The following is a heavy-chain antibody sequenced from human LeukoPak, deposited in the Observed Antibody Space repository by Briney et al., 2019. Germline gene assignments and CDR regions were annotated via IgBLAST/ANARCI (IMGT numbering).Heavy chain of an antibody. CDR3: ARDGPEYSSTSGCHYGMDV. J-gene: IGHJ6*02. Sequence: SVKGRFAISRDNSKNTLYLQINSLRPEDTAVYYCARDGPEYSSTSGCHYGMDVWGQGTTVTVSS. V-gene: IGHV3-30*09. D-gene: IGHD6-6*01.